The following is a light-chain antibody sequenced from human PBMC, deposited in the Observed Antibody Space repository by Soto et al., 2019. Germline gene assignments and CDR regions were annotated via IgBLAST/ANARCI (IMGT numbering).Light chain of an antibody. CDR1: QSVSSD. J-gene: IGKJ1*01. CDR2: GAS. V-gene: IGKV3-15*01. CDR3: QQYNNWPRT. Sequence: DIVMTQSPATLSVSPGDRATLSCRASQSVSSDVAWYHQKPGQAPRLLIYGASTRATGIPARFSGSGSGTECTLTINSLQSEDFAVYYCQQYNNWPRTFGQGTKVDIK.